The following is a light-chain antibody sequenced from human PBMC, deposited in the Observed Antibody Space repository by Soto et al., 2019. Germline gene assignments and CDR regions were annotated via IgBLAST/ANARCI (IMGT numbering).Light chain of an antibody. CDR3: CSYAVSDSYV. CDR1: SSDVGTYNL. V-gene: IGLV2-23*01. CDR2: EDS. J-gene: IGLJ1*01. Sequence: QSVLAQPASVSGSPGQSITISCTGTSSDVGTYNLVSWYQQHPGKAPKLMIYEDSKRPSGVSNRFSGSKSGNTASLTLSGLQAEDEADYCCCSYAVSDSYVFGTGTKGTVL.